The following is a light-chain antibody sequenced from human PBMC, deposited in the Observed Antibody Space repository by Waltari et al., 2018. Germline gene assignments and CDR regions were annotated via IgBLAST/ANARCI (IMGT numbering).Light chain of an antibody. CDR3: QQYFNSPIA. J-gene: IGKJ5*01. V-gene: IGKV4-1*01. Sequence: DIVLTQSPDSLAVSLGERATMHCKASQSVLFSSNNKNYLAWYQQKPGQPPKLLFYWASTRESGVPDRFSGSGSGTDFTLTISNLQPEDVAFYWCQQYFNSPIAFGQGTRLEIK. CDR1: QSVLFSSNNKNY. CDR2: WAS.